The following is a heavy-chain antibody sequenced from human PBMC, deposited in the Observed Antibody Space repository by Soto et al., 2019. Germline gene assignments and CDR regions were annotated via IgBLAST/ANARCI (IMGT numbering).Heavy chain of an antibody. Sequence: GGSLRLSCAASGFTFDTYAMNWVRQAPGKGLAWVSAIGTDSNTYYADSVKGRFTISRDNSRTTLYLQMNSPRAEDTALYYCVRKNHGTRHFDYWGQGTLVTVSS. V-gene: IGHV3-23*01. J-gene: IGHJ4*01. CDR2: IGTDSNT. CDR1: GFTFDTYA. CDR3: VRKNHGTRHFDY.